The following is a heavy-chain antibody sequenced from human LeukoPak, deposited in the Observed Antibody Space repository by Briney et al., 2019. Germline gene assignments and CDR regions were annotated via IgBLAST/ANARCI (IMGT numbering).Heavy chain of an antibody. Sequence: GASVKVSCXASGYTFTGYYIHWVRQAPGQGLEWMGWINPNSGATNYAQKFQGRVTMIRDTSISTAYMELSRLRYDDTAVYYCARDQGSSGWSDFDYWGQGTLVTVSS. V-gene: IGHV1-2*02. CDR3: ARDQGSSGWSDFDY. CDR2: INPNSGAT. CDR1: GYTFTGYY. D-gene: IGHD6-19*01. J-gene: IGHJ4*02.